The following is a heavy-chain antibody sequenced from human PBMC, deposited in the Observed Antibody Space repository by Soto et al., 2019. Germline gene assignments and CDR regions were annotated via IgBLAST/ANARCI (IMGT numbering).Heavy chain of an antibody. CDR3: AAAEIAAAASYFDY. D-gene: IGHD6-13*01. Sequence: AVKVSCKASGFTFTSSAVQWVRQARGQRLEWIGWIVVGSGNTNYAQKFQERVTITRDMSTSTAYMELSSLRSEDTAVYYCAAAEIAAAASYFDYWGQGTLVTVSS. J-gene: IGHJ4*02. CDR2: IVVGSGNT. CDR1: GFTFTSSA. V-gene: IGHV1-58*01.